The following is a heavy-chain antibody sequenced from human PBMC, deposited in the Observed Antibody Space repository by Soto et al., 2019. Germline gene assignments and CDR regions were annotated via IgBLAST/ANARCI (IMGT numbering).Heavy chain of an antibody. Sequence: QVQLVQSGAEVKKPGASVKISCKTSGYTFTRYTIHWVRQAPGQRLEWMWCINTGRGNTKYSEKLQGRVTITADTAASTAYMELSSLTSADTALYYCARDADSAGYYSDYWGQGTLVTVSS. V-gene: IGHV1-3*04. CDR3: ARDADSAGYYSDY. CDR1: GYTFTRYT. J-gene: IGHJ4*02. CDR2: INTGRGNT. D-gene: IGHD3-9*01.